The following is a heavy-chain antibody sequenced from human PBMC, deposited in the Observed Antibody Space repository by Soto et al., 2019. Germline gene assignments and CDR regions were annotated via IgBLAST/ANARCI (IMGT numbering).Heavy chain of an antibody. V-gene: IGHV1-69*02. D-gene: IGHD6-19*01. CDR1: GGTFSSYT. CDR2: IIPILGIA. CDR3: ARGGAWYHRRYYCDY. Sequence: QVQLVQSGAEVKKPGSSVKVSCKASGGTFSSYTISWVRQAPGQGLEWMGRIIPILGIANYAQKFQGRVTITADKSTSTAYMELTSLRSEDTAVYYCARGGAWYHRRYYCDYWGQGTLVTVSS. J-gene: IGHJ4*02.